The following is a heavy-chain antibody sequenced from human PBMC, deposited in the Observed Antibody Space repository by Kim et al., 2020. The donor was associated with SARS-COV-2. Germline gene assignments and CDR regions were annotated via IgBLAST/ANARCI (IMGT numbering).Heavy chain of an antibody. J-gene: IGHJ3*02. CDR2: ISCSGGSI. CDR1: EFTFSTYE. Sequence: GGSLRLSCAASEFTFSTYEMSWVRQAPGKGLEWVSYISCSGGSIYYADSVKGRFTISRDNAKNSLFLQMNSLRAEDTAVYYCARDRIATSGIDAFDIWG. V-gene: IGHV3-48*03. CDR3: ARDRIATSGIDAFDI. D-gene: IGHD6-13*01.